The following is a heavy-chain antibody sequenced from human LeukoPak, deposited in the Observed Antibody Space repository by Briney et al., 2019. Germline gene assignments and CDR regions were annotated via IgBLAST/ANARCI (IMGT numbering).Heavy chain of an antibody. CDR3: AWGHRPGSYELDY. CDR1: GYTLTELS. CDR2: FDPEDGET. D-gene: IGHD1-26*01. J-gene: IGHJ4*02. Sequence: ASVKVSCKVSGYTLTELSMHWVRQAPGKGLEWMGGFDPEDGETIYAQKFQGRVTMTRNTSISTAYMELSSLRSEDTAVYYCAWGHRPGSYELDYWGQGTLVTVSS. V-gene: IGHV1-24*01.